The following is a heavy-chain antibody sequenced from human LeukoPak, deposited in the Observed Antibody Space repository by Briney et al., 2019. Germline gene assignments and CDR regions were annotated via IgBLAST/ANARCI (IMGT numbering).Heavy chain of an antibody. CDR1: GGSFSGYY. J-gene: IGHJ3*02. D-gene: IGHD2-8*01. CDR3: ARFRRGVYAFDI. Sequence: SETLSLTCAVYGGSFSGYYWSWIRQPPGKGLEWIGEINHSGSTNYNPSLKSRVTISVDTSKNSFSLNLNSVTAADTAMYYCARFRRGVYAFDIWGQGTMVTVSS. CDR2: INHSGST. V-gene: IGHV4-34*01.